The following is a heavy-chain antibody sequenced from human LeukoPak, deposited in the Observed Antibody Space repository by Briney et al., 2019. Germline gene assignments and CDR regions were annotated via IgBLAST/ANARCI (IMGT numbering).Heavy chain of an antibody. V-gene: IGHV1-69*04. CDR3: ARDQARQWLAYNWFDP. J-gene: IGHJ5*02. CDR2: IIPILGIA. Sequence: SVTVSCKASGGTFSSYAISWVRQAPGQGLEWMGRIIPILGIANYAQKFQGRVTITADKSTSTAYMELSSLRSEDTAVYYCARDQARQWLAYNWFDPWGQGTLVTVSS. D-gene: IGHD6-19*01. CDR1: GGTFSSYA.